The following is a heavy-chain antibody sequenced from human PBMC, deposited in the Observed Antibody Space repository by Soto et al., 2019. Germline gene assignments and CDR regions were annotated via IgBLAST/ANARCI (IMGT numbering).Heavy chain of an antibody. Sequence: SETLSLTCTVSGGSISSSSYYWGWIRQPPGKGLEWIGSIYYSGSTYYNPSLKSRVTISVDTSKNQFSLKLSSVTAADTAVYYCARYDLYDYIWRSYRYTFAYWVQGTLVTVSS. CDR1: GGSISSSSYY. CDR2: IYYSGST. J-gene: IGHJ4*02. D-gene: IGHD3-16*02. CDR3: ARYDLYDYIWRSYRYTFAY. V-gene: IGHV4-39*01.